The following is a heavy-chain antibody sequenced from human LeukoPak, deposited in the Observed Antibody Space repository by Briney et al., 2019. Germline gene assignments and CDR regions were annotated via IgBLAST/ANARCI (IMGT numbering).Heavy chain of an antibody. CDR3: ARADGSHYGLKDY. D-gene: IGHD1-26*01. Sequence: GGSLRLSCAASGFTFSSYWMHWVRQASGKGLVWVSRISPDGTSKSYADSVKGRFTISRDNAKNTLSLQMNSLRAEDTGLYYCARADGSHYGLKDYWGQGTLVTVSS. CDR2: ISPDGTSK. J-gene: IGHJ4*02. CDR1: GFTFSSYW. V-gene: IGHV3-74*01.